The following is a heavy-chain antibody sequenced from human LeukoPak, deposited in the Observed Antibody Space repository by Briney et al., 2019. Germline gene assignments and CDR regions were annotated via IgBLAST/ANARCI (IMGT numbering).Heavy chain of an antibody. Sequence: PGGSLRLSCAASGFTFSSYAMSWVRQAPGKGLEWVSTISNNGGSTYYADSVKGRFTISRDNSKNTLFLQMNSLRAEDTAVYFCASRPGSRRDWYIAFDYWGQGTLVTVSS. CDR3: ASRPGSRRDWYIAFDY. V-gene: IGHV3-23*01. CDR2: ISNNGGST. D-gene: IGHD3-9*01. CDR1: GFTFSSYA. J-gene: IGHJ4*02.